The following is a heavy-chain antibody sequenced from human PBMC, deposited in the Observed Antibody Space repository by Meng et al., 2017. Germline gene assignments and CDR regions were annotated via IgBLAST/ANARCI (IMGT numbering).Heavy chain of an antibody. CDR2: IYYSGST. D-gene: IGHD6-19*01. V-gene: IGHV4-39*07. J-gene: IGHJ5*02. Sequence: QESGQGLVKPSETLSLTCTVSGGYISSSSYYWGWIRQPPGKGLEWIGSIYYSGSTYYNPSLKSRVTISVDTSKNQFSLKLSSVTAADTAVYYCASLRIAVAGINWFDPWGQGTLVTVSS. CDR1: GGYISSSSYY. CDR3: ASLRIAVAGINWFDP.